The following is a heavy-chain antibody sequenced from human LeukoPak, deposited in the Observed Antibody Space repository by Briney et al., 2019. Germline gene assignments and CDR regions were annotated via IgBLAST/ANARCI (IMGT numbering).Heavy chain of an antibody. V-gene: IGHV4-59*01. CDR1: GGSISSSY. J-gene: IGHJ4*02. CDR3: ARASGAFDY. CDR2: IYYSGIT. Sequence: PSETLSLTCTVSGGSISSSYWSWIRQPPGKGPEWIGYIYYSGITNYNPSLKSRVTISLDTSKNQFSLKLNSVTAADTAVYYCARASGAFDYWGQGALVTVSS.